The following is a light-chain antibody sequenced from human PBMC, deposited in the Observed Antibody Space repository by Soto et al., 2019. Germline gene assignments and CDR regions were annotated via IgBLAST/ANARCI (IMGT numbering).Light chain of an antibody. CDR2: GAS. J-gene: IGKJ1*01. CDR1: QSVSSN. Sequence: EIGMTQSPATLSVSPGERATLSCRASQSVSSNLAWYQQKPGQAPRLLIYGASTSATGSPARFSGSGSGTEFNLTISSLQAEDVAGDYCQQYNNWPPWTFGQGTKVEIK. CDR3: QQYNNWPPWT. V-gene: IGKV3D-15*01.